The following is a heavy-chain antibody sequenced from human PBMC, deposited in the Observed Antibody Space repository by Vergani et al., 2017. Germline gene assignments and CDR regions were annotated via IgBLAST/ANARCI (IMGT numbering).Heavy chain of an antibody. Sequence: EVQLVESGGGLVQPGGSLRLSCAASGFTFSSYDMHWVRQATGKGLEWVSAIGTAGDTYYPGSVKGRFTISRDNSKNTLYLQMNSLRAEDSAVYYCAKFAYYDSSGYYYEEDAFDIWGQGTMVTVSS. CDR3: AKFAYYDSSGYYYEEDAFDI. V-gene: IGHV3-13*01. D-gene: IGHD3-22*01. CDR1: GFTFSSYD. J-gene: IGHJ3*02. CDR2: IGTAGDT.